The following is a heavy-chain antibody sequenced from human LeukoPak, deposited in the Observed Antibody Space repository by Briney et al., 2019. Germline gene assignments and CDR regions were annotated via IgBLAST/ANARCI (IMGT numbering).Heavy chain of an antibody. V-gene: IGHV3-23*01. CDR3: AKGLNYYDSSGSNDAFDI. Sequence: GGTLRLSCAASGFTFSSYGMSWVRQAPGKGLEWVSAISGSGGSTYYADSVKGRFTISRDNAKNSLYLQMNSLRAEDTALYYCAKGLNYYDSSGSNDAFDIWGQGTMVTVSS. CDR2: ISGSGGST. CDR1: GFTFSSYG. D-gene: IGHD3-22*01. J-gene: IGHJ3*02.